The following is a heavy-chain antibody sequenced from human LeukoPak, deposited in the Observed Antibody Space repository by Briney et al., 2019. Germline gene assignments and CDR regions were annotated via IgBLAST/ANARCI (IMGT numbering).Heavy chain of an antibody. CDR2: ISTDGTTT. Sequence: GGSLRLSCAASGFPFRSHWMLWVRQVPGKGLVWVSNISTDGTTTNYADSVKGRFTISRDNAKDTLYLQLHSLRAEDTAIYYCARSLGYSSGGWGQGTLVTVSS. CDR1: GFPFRSHW. J-gene: IGHJ4*02. D-gene: IGHD2-15*01. CDR3: ARSLGYSSGG. V-gene: IGHV3-74*01.